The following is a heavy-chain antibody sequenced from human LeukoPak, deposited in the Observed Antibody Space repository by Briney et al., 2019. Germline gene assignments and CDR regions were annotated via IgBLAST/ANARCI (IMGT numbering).Heavy chain of an antibody. D-gene: IGHD1-26*01. J-gene: IGHJ4*02. CDR1: GYTFTTYG. CDR3: ARGHSESSLSFFDF. Sequence: ASVKVSCKASGYTFTTYGFNWVRQAPGQGLEWMGWISAYNGDTQYAQKLQGRVTITTDTSTRTAYLELRSLSSDDTAVYYCARGHSESSLSFFDFWGQGTLVTVSS. CDR2: ISAYNGDT. V-gene: IGHV1-18*01.